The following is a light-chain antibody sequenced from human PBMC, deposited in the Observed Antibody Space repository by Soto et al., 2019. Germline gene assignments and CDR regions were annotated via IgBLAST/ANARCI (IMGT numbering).Light chain of an antibody. Sequence: QSALTQPASVSGSPGQSFTISCTGTSSDVGYYNLVSWYQQYPGKAPKLMMYEGSKRPSGVSNRFSGSKSGNTASLTISGLQAEDEADYYCCSYAGGGTVVCGGGTKLTVL. J-gene: IGLJ2*01. V-gene: IGLV2-23*01. CDR1: SSDVGYYNL. CDR3: CSYAGGGTVV. CDR2: EGS.